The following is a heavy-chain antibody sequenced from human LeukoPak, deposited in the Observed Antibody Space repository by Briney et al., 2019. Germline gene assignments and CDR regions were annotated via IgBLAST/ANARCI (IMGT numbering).Heavy chain of an antibody. CDR2: IYPGDSDT. J-gene: IGHJ4*02. D-gene: IGHD6-19*01. CDR1: GYSFTSSW. V-gene: IGHV5-51*01. CDR3: ARQGTWYSSGYFDY. Sequence: GESLKISCQGSGYSFTSSWIGWVRQMPGKGLEWMGIIYPGDSDTRYSPSFQGQVTISADKSVGTAYLQWSSLKASDTAMYYCARQGTWYSSGYFDYWGQGTLVTVSS.